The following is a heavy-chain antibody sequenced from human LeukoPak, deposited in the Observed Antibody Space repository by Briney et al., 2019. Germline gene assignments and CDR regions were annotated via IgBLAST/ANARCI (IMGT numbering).Heavy chain of an antibody. CDR3: ARVGDYDYVWGSYRYTAAFDY. J-gene: IGHJ4*02. CDR1: GGSISSYY. Sequence: SETLSLTCTVAGGSISSYYWSWIRQPAGKWLESIGHISTSGSTTYNRSLKSRVTISGDTSKNQFSLKLRTVTAADKAVYYYARVGDYDYVWGSYRYTAAFDYWGQGTLVTVSS. V-gene: IGHV4-4*07. CDR2: ISTSGST. D-gene: IGHD3-16*02.